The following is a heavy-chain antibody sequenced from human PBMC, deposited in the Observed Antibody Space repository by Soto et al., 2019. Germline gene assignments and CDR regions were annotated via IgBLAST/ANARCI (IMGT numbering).Heavy chain of an antibody. Sequence: SETLSLTCAVYGGSFSGYYWSWIRQPPGKGLEWIGEINHSGSTNYNPSLKSRVTISVDTSKNQFSLKLSSVTAADTAVYYCARGLPEWGSYGYYYYGMDVWGQGTTVTVSS. J-gene: IGHJ6*02. CDR3: ARGLPEWGSYGYYYYGMDV. CDR2: INHSGST. D-gene: IGHD5-18*01. V-gene: IGHV4-34*01. CDR1: GGSFSGYY.